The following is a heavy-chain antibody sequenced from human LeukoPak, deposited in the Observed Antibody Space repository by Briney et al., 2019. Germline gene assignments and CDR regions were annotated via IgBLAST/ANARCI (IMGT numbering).Heavy chain of an antibody. D-gene: IGHD2-15*01. V-gene: IGHV1-46*01. CDR3: ARDYPSYCSGGSCYPGGTGY. J-gene: IGHJ4*02. CDR1: GYTFTSYY. Sequence: GASVTVSCTASGYTFTSYYMHWVRQAPGQGLEWMGIINPSGGSTSYAQKFQGRVTMTRDTSTSTVYMELSSLRSEDTAVYYCARDYPSYCSGGSCYPGGTGYWGQGTLVTVSS. CDR2: INPSGGST.